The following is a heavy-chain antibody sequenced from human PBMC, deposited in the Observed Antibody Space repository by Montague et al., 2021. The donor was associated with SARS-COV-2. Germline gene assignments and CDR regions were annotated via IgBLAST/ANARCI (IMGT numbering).Heavy chain of an antibody. J-gene: IGHJ4*02. CDR1: GGSISSGSYY. V-gene: IGHV4-61*02. Sequence: TLSLPFPVSGGSISSGSYYWSWIRQPAGKGLEWIGRIYTSGTTDYSFSLKSRVTISVDTSKNQFSLKLTSVTAADTAVYYCARAHSGSWAHLDNWGQGSLVTVSS. D-gene: IGHD5-12*01. CDR2: IYTSGTT. CDR3: ARAHSGSWAHLDN.